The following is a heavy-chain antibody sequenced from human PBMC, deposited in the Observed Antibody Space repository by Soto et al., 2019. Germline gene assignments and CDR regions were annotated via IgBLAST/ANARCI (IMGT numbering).Heavy chain of an antibody. D-gene: IGHD6-19*01. Sequence: GGSLRLSCAASGFTVSSNYMSWVRQAPGKGLEWVSVIYSGGSTYYADSVKGRFTISRDNSKNTLYLQMNSLRAEDTAVYYCARRAVAGTNYYYYYMDVWGKGTTVTVSS. J-gene: IGHJ6*03. V-gene: IGHV3-66*04. CDR3: ARRAVAGTNYYYYYMDV. CDR2: IYSGGST. CDR1: GFTVSSNY.